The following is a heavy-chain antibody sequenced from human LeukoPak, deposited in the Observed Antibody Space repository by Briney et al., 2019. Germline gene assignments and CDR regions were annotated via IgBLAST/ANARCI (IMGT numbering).Heavy chain of an antibody. V-gene: IGHV3-11*04. D-gene: IGHD1-7*01. CDR3: ARVRYNWNYDY. J-gene: IGHJ4*02. Sequence: AGSLRLSCAASGFTFSDYYMSWIRQAPGKGLEWVSYISSSGSTIYYADSVKGRFTISRDNAKNSLYLLMKSLRPEHTAVYYCARVRYNWNYDYWGQGTLVTVSS. CDR2: ISSSGSTI. CDR1: GFTFSDYY.